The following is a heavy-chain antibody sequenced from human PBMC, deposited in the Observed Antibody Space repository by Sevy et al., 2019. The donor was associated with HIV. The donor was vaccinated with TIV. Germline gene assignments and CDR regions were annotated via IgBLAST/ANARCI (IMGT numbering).Heavy chain of an antibody. Sequence: GGSLRLSCAASGFTFRSYGMHWVRQAPGKGLEWVSAISGSGGSTYYADSVKGRFTISRDNSKNTLYLQMNSLRAEDTAVYYCAKSGIQLWSIDYWGQGTLVTVSS. CDR1: GFTFRSYG. D-gene: IGHD5-18*01. CDR3: AKSGIQLWSIDY. V-gene: IGHV3-23*01. J-gene: IGHJ4*02. CDR2: ISGSGGST.